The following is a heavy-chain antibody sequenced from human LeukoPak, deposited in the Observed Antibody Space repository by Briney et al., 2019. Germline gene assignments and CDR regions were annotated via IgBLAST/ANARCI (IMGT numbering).Heavy chain of an antibody. Sequence: GGSLRLSCAASGFTFSSYSMSWVRQAPGKGLEWVSSISSSSSYIYYADSVKGRFTISRDNAKNSLYLQMSSLRAEDTAVYYCARDLSHYGSGSPFDYWGQGTLVTVSS. D-gene: IGHD3-10*01. CDR2: ISSSSSYI. CDR1: GFTFSSYS. V-gene: IGHV3-21*01. J-gene: IGHJ4*02. CDR3: ARDLSHYGSGSPFDY.